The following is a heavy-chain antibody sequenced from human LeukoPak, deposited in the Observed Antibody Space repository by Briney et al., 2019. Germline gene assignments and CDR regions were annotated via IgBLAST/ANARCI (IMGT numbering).Heavy chain of an antibody. CDR2: IKQDGSEK. CDR1: GFTFSNYW. D-gene: IGHD3-10*01. V-gene: IGHV3-7*01. CDR3: ARDGSGSYYGY. Sequence: GGSLRLSCAASGFTFSNYWMSWVRQAPGKGLEWVANIKQDGSEKYYVDSVKGRLTISRDNAKNSLYLQMNSLRAEDTAVYYCARDGSGSYYGYWGQGTLVTVSS. J-gene: IGHJ4*02.